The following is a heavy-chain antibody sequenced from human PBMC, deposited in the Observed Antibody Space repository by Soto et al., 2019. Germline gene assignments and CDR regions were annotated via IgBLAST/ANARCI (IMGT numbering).Heavy chain of an antibody. V-gene: IGHV3-30*18. Sequence: GGSLRLSCAASGFSFSTYAMYWVRQAPGKGLEWVSVISYDGRNKYYGEAMEGRFTMSRDNSKNTLYLQMNSLRAEDTAVYYCAKGGLKVTTSYYDSWGQGTVVTVSS. CDR2: ISYDGRNK. CDR3: AKGGLKVTTSYYDS. J-gene: IGHJ4*02. CDR1: GFSFSTYA. D-gene: IGHD4-17*01.